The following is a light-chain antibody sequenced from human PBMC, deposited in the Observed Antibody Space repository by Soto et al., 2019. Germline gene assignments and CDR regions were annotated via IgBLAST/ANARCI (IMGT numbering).Light chain of an antibody. V-gene: IGKV3-15*01. CDR1: QSISSE. CDR3: QQGHNWPLT. J-gene: IGKJ2*01. Sequence: EIVMTQSPATLSVSPGERATLSCRASQSISSELAWDQQKPGQPPRLLIYGASTRATGVPARFTGSGSGSAFTLTISGLQSEDFAVYYCQQGHNWPLTFGQGTRLEI. CDR2: GAS.